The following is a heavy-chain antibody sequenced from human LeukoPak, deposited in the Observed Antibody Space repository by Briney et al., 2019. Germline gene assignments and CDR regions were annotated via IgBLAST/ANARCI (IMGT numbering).Heavy chain of an antibody. D-gene: IGHD3-22*01. Sequence: PGGSLRLSCAASGFTFSTYSMNWVRQAPGKGLEWVSSISSTSYYIYYADSVKGRFTISRDNAKNSLYLQMNSLRAEDTAVYYCARGYYDSSGYWPYFFDYWGQGTLVTVTS. CDR1: GFTFSTYS. CDR2: ISSTSYYI. J-gene: IGHJ4*02. CDR3: ARGYYDSSGYWPYFFDY. V-gene: IGHV3-21*01.